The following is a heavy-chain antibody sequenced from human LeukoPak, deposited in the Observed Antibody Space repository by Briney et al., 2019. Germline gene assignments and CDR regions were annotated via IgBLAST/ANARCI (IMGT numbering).Heavy chain of an antibody. V-gene: IGHV4-4*09. J-gene: IGHJ3*02. Sequence: SETLSLTCTVSGGSISSYYWSWIRQPPGKGLEWIGYIYTSGSTNYNPSLKSRVTISLDTSKNQFSLKLSSVTAADTAVYYCARLYGTAFDIWGQGTMVTVSS. D-gene: IGHD1-14*01. CDR2: IYTSGST. CDR3: ARLYGTAFDI. CDR1: GGSISSYY.